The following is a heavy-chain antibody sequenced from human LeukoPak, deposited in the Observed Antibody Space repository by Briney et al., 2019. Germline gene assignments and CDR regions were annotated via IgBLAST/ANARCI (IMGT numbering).Heavy chain of an antibody. V-gene: IGHV4-4*07. Sequence: SETLSLTCTVSGRSISLGYYWGWIRQPAGKGLEWIGRIYSSGSTNYNLSLRGRVTISVDTSKNQFSLKLRSVTAADTAMYYCATSPHYDDSRGTYWYFDIWGRGTLVAVSS. CDR3: ATSPHYDDSRGTYWYFDI. J-gene: IGHJ2*01. CDR1: GRSISLGYY. CDR2: IYSSGST. D-gene: IGHD3-22*01.